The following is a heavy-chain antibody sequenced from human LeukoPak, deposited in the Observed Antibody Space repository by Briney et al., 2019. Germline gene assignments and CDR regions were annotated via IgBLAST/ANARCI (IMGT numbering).Heavy chain of an antibody. Sequence: GGSLRLSCAASGFTFSNNWMTWVRQAPGKGLEWVASVKKDASEKYYVDSVKGRFTISRDNAKNSLYLQMNSLRVEDTAVYYCARDGFHYYGSGIHNWFDPWGQGTLVTVSS. CDR3: ARDGFHYYGSGIHNWFDP. J-gene: IGHJ5*02. CDR1: GFTFSNNW. D-gene: IGHD3-10*01. CDR2: VKKDASEK. V-gene: IGHV3-7*01.